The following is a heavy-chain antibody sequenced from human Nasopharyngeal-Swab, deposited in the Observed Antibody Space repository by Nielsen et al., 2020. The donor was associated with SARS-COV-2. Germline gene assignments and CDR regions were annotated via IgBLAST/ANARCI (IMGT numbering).Heavy chain of an antibody. CDR2: INTDASRT. CDR3: TRVDVHDAFDI. J-gene: IGHJ3*02. CDR1: GFTPSNYW. V-gene: IGHV3-74*01. Sequence: GGSLRLSCAASGFTPSNYWIHWVRQTRGKGLLWVSRINTDASRTSYADSVKGRFTISRDNARNTVYLQMNSLRGEDTAVYYCTRVDVHDAFDIWGQGTLVTVSS. D-gene: IGHD3-16*01.